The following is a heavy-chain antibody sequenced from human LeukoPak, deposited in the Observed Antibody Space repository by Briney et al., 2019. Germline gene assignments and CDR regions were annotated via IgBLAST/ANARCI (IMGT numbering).Heavy chain of an antibody. V-gene: IGHV4-59*08. D-gene: IGHD2-15*01. J-gene: IGHJ4*02. CDR2: IYYRGST. CDR1: GGSISSYY. Sequence: PSETLSLTCTVSGGSISSYYWSWIRQPPGKGLEWIAYIYYRGSTNYNPSLKSRVTISVDTSKNQFSLKLSSVTAADTAVYYCARLEAHCSGGSCYVNYFDYWGQGTLVTVSS. CDR3: ARLEAHCSGGSCYVNYFDY.